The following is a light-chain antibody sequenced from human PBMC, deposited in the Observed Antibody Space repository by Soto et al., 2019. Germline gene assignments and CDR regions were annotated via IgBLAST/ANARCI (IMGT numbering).Light chain of an antibody. V-gene: IGLV2-14*03. CDR2: DVT. J-gene: IGLJ1*01. CDR3: SSYTSGSTVYV. Sequence: QSALTQPASVSGSPGQSITISCTGTSGDVVGYNYVSWYQQHPGKAPKLMIYDVTNRPSGVSYRFSGSKSGNTASLPISGLQAEDEADYYCSSYTSGSTVYVFGTGTKLTVL. CDR1: SGDVVGYNY.